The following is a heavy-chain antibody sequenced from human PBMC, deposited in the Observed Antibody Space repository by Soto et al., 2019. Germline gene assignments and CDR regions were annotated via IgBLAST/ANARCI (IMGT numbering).Heavy chain of an antibody. CDR1: GFTFSSYG. D-gene: IGHD6-19*01. CDR3: ARVQWLESTLLDY. V-gene: IGHV3-33*01. J-gene: IGHJ4*02. CDR2: IWYDGSKK. Sequence: QVQLVESGGGVVQPGRSLRLSCAASGFTFSSYGMHWVRQAPGKGLEWVAVIWYDGSKKYYADSVKGRFTISRDNSKNTLYLQMNSLRAEDTAVYYCARVQWLESTLLDYWGQGTLVTVSS.